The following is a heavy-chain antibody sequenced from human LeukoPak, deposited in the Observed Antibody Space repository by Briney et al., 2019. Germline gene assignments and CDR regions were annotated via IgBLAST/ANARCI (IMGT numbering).Heavy chain of an antibody. V-gene: IGHV4-4*07. Sequence: SETLSLTCTVSGGSISSYYWSWIRQPAGKGLEWIGRIYTSGSTNYNPSLKSRVTMSVGTSKNQFSLKLSSVTAADTAVYYCARAGGGFWSGYYYMDVWGKGTTVTVSS. J-gene: IGHJ6*03. D-gene: IGHD3-3*01. CDR1: GGSISSYY. CDR2: IYTSGST. CDR3: ARAGGGFWSGYYYMDV.